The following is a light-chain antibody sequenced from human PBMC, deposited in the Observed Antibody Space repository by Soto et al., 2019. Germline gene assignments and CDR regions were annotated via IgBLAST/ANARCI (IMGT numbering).Light chain of an antibody. CDR2: STS. Sequence: QAVVTQEPSLTVSPGGTVTLTWASSTGAVTSGYYPNWFQQKAGQAPRVLIYSTSNKHSWTPARFSGSLLGGKAALTLSGVQPEDEAEYYCLLFYGDAWVFGGGTNLTVL. CDR3: LLFYGDAWV. V-gene: IGLV7-43*01. J-gene: IGLJ3*02. CDR1: TGAVTSGYY.